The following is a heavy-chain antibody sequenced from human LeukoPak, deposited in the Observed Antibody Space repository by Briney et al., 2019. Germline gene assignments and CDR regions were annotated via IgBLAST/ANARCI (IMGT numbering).Heavy chain of an antibody. D-gene: IGHD3-22*01. CDR3: ARERGSGYYYDSSGYYYVFDY. Sequence: PSEALSLTCTVSGGSISSYYWSWIRQPPGKGLEWIGYIYYSGSTNYNPSLKSRVTISVDTSKSQFSLKLSSVTAADTAVYYCARERGSGYYYDSSGYYYVFDYWGQGTLVTVSS. CDR1: GGSISSYY. V-gene: IGHV4-59*01. J-gene: IGHJ4*02. CDR2: IYYSGST.